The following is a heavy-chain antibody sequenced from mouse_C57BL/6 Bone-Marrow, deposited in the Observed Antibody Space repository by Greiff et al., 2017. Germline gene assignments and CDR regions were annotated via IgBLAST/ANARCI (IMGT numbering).Heavy chain of an antibody. Sequence: QVQLQQPGAELVRPGTSVKLSCKASGYTFTSYWMHWVKQRPGQGLEWIGVIDPSDSYTNYNQKFKGKATLTVDTSSSTAYMQLISLTSEDSAVYYCARSGLYDYGSTKFAYWGQGTLVTVSA. CDR1: GYTFTSYW. D-gene: IGHD1-1*01. CDR3: ARSGLYDYGSTKFAY. CDR2: IDPSDSYT. V-gene: IGHV1-59*01. J-gene: IGHJ3*01.